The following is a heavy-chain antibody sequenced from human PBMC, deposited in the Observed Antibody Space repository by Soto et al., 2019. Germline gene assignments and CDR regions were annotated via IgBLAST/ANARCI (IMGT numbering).Heavy chain of an antibody. Sequence: ASVKVSCKASGYTFTSYGISWVRQAPGQGLEWMGWISAYNGNTNYAQKLQGRVTMTTDTSTSTAYMELRSLRSDDTAVYYCARGDRYQLPPSPFDYWGQGTLVTVS. V-gene: IGHV1-18*01. D-gene: IGHD2-2*01. CDR3: ARGDRYQLPPSPFDY. J-gene: IGHJ4*02. CDR1: GYTFTSYG. CDR2: ISAYNGNT.